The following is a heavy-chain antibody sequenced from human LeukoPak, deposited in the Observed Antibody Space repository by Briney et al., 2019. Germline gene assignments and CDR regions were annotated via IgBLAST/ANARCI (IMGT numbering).Heavy chain of an antibody. D-gene: IGHD3-22*01. J-gene: IGHJ4*02. V-gene: IGHV3-43*01. CDR3: ARKYDSSGYYDC. Sequence: GGSLRLSCAASGFTFDDYTMHWVRQVPGKGLEWVSLISWDGGNTDYADSVKGRFTISRDNSKNTLYLQMNSLRAEDTAVYYCARKYDSSGYYDCWGQGTLVTVSS. CDR1: GFTFDDYT. CDR2: ISWDGGNT.